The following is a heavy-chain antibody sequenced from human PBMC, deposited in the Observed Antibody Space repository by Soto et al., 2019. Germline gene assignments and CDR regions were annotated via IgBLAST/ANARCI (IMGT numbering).Heavy chain of an antibody. CDR2: ISYDGNKK. D-gene: IGHD6-19*01. CDR1: GFTFSSYS. CDR3: ARSIAVAALDY. Sequence: GGSLRLSCEASGFTFSSYSMHWVRQTPGKGLEWVAVISYDGNKKYYADSVKGRFTVSRDISRNTHYLEMSSLRSEGTAVYYCARSIAVAALDYWGQGSQVTVSS. J-gene: IGHJ4*02. V-gene: IGHV3-30-3*01.